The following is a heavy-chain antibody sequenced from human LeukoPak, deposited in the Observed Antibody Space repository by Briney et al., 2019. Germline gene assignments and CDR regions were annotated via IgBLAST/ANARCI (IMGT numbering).Heavy chain of an antibody. V-gene: IGHV4-59*01. D-gene: IGHD5-18*01. CDR3: ARTEESGYSYGYFGYYYYMDV. J-gene: IGHJ6*03. CDR2: IYYSGST. Sequence: SETLSLTCTVSGGSISSYYWSWIRQPPGRGLEWIGYIYYSGSTSYNPSLKSRVTISVDTSKNQFSLKLSSVTAADTAVYYCARTEESGYSYGYFGYYYYMDVWGKGTTVTVSS. CDR1: GGSISSYY.